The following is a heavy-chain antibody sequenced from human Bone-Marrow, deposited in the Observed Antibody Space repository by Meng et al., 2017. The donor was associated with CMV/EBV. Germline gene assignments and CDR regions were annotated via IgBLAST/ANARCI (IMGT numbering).Heavy chain of an antibody. CDR2: ISSSGSTI. J-gene: IGHJ3*02. V-gene: IGHV3-48*03. CDR1: GFTFSSYE. CDR3: ARHFITIFGVVGAFDI. Sequence: SCAASGFTFSSYEMNWVRQAPGKGLEWVSYISSSGSTIYYADSVKGRFTISRDNAKNSLYLQMNSLRAEDTAVYYCARHFITIFGVVGAFDIWGQGTMVTVSS. D-gene: IGHD3-3*01.